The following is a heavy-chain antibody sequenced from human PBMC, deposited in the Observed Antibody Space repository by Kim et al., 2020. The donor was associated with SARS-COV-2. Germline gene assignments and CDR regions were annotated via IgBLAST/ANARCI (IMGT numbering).Heavy chain of an antibody. CDR3: ARIRSVAAAGTISDY. J-gene: IGHJ4*02. CDR1: GGSFSGYY. CDR2: INHSGST. D-gene: IGHD6-13*01. Sequence: SETLSLTCAVYGGSFSGYYWSWIRQPPGKGLEWIGEINHSGSTNYNPSLKSRVTISVDTSKNQFSLKLSSVTAADTAVYYCARIRSVAAAGTISDYWGQGTLVTVSS. V-gene: IGHV4-34*01.